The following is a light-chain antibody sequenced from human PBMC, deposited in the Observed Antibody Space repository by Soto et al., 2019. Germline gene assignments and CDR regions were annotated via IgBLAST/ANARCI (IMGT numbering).Light chain of an antibody. CDR1: QSISSY. J-gene: IGKJ4*01. CDR2: AAS. V-gene: IGKV1-39*01. CDR3: KQSYTTPLP. Sequence: DIQMTQSPSSLSASVGDRVTITCRASQSISSYLNWYQQKPGKAPKLLIYAASSLQSGVPSRFSGSGSGTDFTLTISSLQPEDFATYYCKQSYTTPLPFGGETKVDIK.